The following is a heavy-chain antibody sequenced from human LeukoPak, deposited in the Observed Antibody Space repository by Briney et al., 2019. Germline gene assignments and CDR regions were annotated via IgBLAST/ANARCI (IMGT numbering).Heavy chain of an antibody. CDR2: IRYDGSNK. J-gene: IGHJ4*02. CDR1: GFTFSSYG. Sequence: GGSLRLSCAASGFTFSSYGMHWVRQARGKGLEWVEFIRYDGSNKYYADSVKGRFTISRGNSKNTLYLQMNSLRAEDTAVYYCAKGGLLWFGELSQDYWGQGTLVTVSS. D-gene: IGHD3-10*01. V-gene: IGHV3-30*02. CDR3: AKGGLLWFGELSQDY.